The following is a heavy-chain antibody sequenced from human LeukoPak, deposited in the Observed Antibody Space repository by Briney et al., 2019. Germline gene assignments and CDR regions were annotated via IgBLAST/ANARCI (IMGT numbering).Heavy chain of an antibody. CDR2: IYYSGTT. J-gene: IGHJ4*02. V-gene: IGHV4-59*08. Sequence: SSETLSLTCTASGASISNYYCSWIRQSPGKGLEWIGYIYYSGTTNYNPSLKSRVTISVDTSKNQFSLKLTSVTAADTAVYYCARSGSYGGHFDNWGQGTLVTVSS. CDR1: GASISNYY. CDR3: ARSGSYGGHFDN. D-gene: IGHD1-26*01.